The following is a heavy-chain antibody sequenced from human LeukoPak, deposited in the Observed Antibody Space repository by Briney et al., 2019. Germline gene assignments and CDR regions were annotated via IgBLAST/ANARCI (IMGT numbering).Heavy chain of an antibody. Sequence: SETLSLTCTVSGGSISSSSYYWGWIRQPPGKGLEWIGSIYYSGSTYYNPSIKSRATISVDTSKNQFSLKLSSVTAADTAVYYCARSRIDIVVVVAANSPGPLNWFDPWGQGTLVTVSS. D-gene: IGHD2-15*01. V-gene: IGHV4-39*07. CDR3: ARSRIDIVVVVAANSPGPLNWFDP. J-gene: IGHJ5*02. CDR2: IYYSGST. CDR1: GGSISSSSYY.